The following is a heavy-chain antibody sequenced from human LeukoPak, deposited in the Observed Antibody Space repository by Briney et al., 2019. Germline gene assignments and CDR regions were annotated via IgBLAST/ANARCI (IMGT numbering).Heavy chain of an antibody. CDR1: GGSFSGYY. CDR2: INHSGST. CDR3: ARAGYYYDSSGYFH. V-gene: IGHV4-34*01. D-gene: IGHD3-22*01. Sequence: SETLSLTCAVYGGSFSGYYWSWIRQPPGKGLEWIGEINHSGSTNYNPSLKSRVTISVDTSKNQFSLKLSSVTAADTAVYYCARAGYYYDSSGYFHWGQGTLVTVSS. J-gene: IGHJ4*02.